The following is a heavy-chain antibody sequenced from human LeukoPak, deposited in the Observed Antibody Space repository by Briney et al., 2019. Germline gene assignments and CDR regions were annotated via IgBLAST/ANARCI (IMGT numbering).Heavy chain of an antibody. CDR2: IYYSGST. Sequence: PSETLSLTCTVSGGSISSYYWSWIRQPPGKGLEWIRYIYYSGSTNYNPSLKSRVTISVDTSKNQFSLKLSSVTAADTAVYYCARFSGVRGGGDYWGQGTLVTVPS. J-gene: IGHJ4*02. D-gene: IGHD3-10*01. V-gene: IGHV4-59*01. CDR1: GGSISSYY. CDR3: ARFSGVRGGGDY.